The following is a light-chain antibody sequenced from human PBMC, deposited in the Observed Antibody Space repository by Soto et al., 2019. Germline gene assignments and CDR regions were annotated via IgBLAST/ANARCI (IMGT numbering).Light chain of an antibody. Sequence: DIVMTQSPDSLAVSLGERATINCKSSQSVLSSSNSLNYLTWFQQMPGQPPRLLIYWASTRESGVPARFSGSGSGTDFTLTISSLQAEDVAVYYCQQYYSAPFTFAQGTKLEIK. CDR3: QQYYSAPFT. CDR2: WAS. J-gene: IGKJ2*01. V-gene: IGKV4-1*01. CDR1: QSVLSSSNSLNY.